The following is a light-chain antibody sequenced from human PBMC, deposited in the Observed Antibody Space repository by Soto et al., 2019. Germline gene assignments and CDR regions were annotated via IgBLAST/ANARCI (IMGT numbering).Light chain of an antibody. Sequence: EIVLTQSPATLSLSPGERATLSCRTSQTIRGLLNWYQQRPGQAPRLLIYDTSNRATDIPARFSGSGSGTDFILTISSLDPEDFAVYFCQHYGDSSWTFGQGTRVEIK. CDR3: QHYGDSSWT. J-gene: IGKJ1*01. V-gene: IGKV3-11*01. CDR1: QTIRGL. CDR2: DTS.